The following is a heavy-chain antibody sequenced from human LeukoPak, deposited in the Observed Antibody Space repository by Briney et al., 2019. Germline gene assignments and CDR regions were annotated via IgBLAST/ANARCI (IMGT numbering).Heavy chain of an antibody. CDR3: ARAERGYYYYYMDV. V-gene: IGHV4-38-2*02. CDR1: GYSISSGYY. CDR2: IYHSGST. D-gene: IGHD3-10*01. Sequence: PSETLSLTCTVSGYSISSGYYWGWIRQPPGKGLEWIGSIYHSGSTYYNPSLKSRVTISVDTSKNQFSLKLSSVTAADTAVYYCARAERGYYYYYMDVWGKGTTVTVSS. J-gene: IGHJ6*03.